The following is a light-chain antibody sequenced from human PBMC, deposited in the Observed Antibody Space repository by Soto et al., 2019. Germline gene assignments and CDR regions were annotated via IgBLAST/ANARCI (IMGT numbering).Light chain of an antibody. V-gene: IGLV2-11*01. J-gene: IGLJ1*01. CDR2: DVT. CDR1: SSDVGVYNY. CDR3: CSYAGSYNFV. Sequence: QCSQTQPLSVSWSTGQSVTISCTGTSSDVGVYNYVSWYQQHPGKAPKLMIYDVTKRPSGVPDRFSGSKSANTASLTISGLQAEDEADYYCCSYAGSYNFVFGTGTKVTVL.